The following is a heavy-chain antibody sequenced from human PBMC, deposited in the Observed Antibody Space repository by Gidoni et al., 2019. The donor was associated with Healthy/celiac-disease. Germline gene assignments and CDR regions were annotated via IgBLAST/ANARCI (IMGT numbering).Heavy chain of an antibody. CDR1: GFTFDDYA. D-gene: IGHD1-7*01. J-gene: IGHJ5*02. CDR3: AKGSITGTTGWFDP. Sequence: EVQLVESVGGLVQPGRSLRLSCAASGFTFDDYAMHWVRQAPGKGLEWVSGISWNSGSIGYADSVKGRFTISRDNAKNSLYRQMNSLRAEDTALYYCAKGSITGTTGWFDPWGQGTLVTVSS. V-gene: IGHV3-9*01. CDR2: ISWNSGSI.